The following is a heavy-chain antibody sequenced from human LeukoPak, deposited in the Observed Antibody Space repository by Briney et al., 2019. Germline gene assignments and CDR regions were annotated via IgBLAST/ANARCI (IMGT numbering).Heavy chain of an antibody. V-gene: IGHV1-2*02. D-gene: IGHD3-10*01. CDR2: INPNSGGT. CDR3: AREWSYYYDH. Sequence: ASVKVSCKASGHTFTGYYMHGVRQAPGQGLDWMGWINPNSGGTNYAQKLQGRGTMTRDTSINTAYMELSSLRSDDTPVYYCAREWSYYYDHWGQGTLVTVSS. J-gene: IGHJ5*02. CDR1: GHTFTGYY.